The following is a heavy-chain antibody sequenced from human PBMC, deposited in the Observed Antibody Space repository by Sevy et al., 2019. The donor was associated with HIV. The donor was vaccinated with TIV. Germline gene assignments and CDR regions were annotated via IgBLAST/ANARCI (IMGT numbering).Heavy chain of an antibody. CDR1: GGSFSNSD. V-gene: IGHV1-69*13. Sequence: ASVKVSCKVSGGSFSNSDVIWVRQAPGQGLEWMGRIIPRFGTANYAQRFQGRVTITADESTRTVFMELSRLRSEDTALFYCARVGGAREGYDYDGSSVIDHWGQGTLVTVSS. CDR3: ARVGGAREGYDYDGSSVIDH. D-gene: IGHD3-10*01. CDR2: IIPRFGTA. J-gene: IGHJ4*02.